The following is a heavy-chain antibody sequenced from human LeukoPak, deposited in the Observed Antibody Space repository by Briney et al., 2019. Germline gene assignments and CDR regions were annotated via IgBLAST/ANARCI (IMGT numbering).Heavy chain of an antibody. D-gene: IGHD3-22*01. J-gene: IGHJ3*02. V-gene: IGHV5-51*01. CDR1: GYSFTSYW. CDR3: ARRYYYDSSGSPRPAFDI. CDR2: IYPGDSDT. Sequence: GESLKISCKGSGYSFTSYWIGWVRQMPGKGLEWMGIIYPGDSDTRYSPSFQGQVTVSADKSISTAYLQWSSLKASDTAMYYCARRYYYDSSGSPRPAFDIWGQGTMVTVSS.